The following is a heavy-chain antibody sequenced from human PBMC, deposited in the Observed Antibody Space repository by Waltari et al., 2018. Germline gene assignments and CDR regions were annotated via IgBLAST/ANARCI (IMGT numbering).Heavy chain of an antibody. V-gene: IGHV3-30-3*01. J-gene: IGHJ5*02. CDR2: ISYDGSNK. CDR3: ARRSSGWYQGAGYNWFDP. Sequence: QVQLVESGGGVVQPGRSLRLSCAASGFTFSSYAMHWVRQAPGQGLEWVAVISYDGSNKYYADSVKGRFTISRDNSKNTLYLQMNSLRAEDTAVYYCARRSSGWYQGAGYNWFDPWGQGTLVTVSS. D-gene: IGHD6-19*01. CDR1: GFTFSSYA.